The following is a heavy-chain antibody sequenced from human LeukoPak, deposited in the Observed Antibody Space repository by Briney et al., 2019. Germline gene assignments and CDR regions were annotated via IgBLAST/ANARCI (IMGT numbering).Heavy chain of an antibody. D-gene: IGHD3-10*01. Sequence: ASVTVSCKASGYTFTGYYMHWVRQAPGQGLEWMGWINPNSGGTNYAQKFQGRVTMTRDTSISTAYMELSGLRSDDTAVYYCARSGWFGELFNDYWGQGTLVTVSS. CDR2: INPNSGGT. CDR3: ARSGWFGELFNDY. CDR1: GYTFTGYY. J-gene: IGHJ4*02. V-gene: IGHV1-2*02.